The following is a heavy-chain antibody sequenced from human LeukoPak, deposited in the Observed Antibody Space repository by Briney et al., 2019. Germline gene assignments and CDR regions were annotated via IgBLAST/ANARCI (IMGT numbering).Heavy chain of an antibody. CDR3: ARVLLTPGQQLVPNYYYYMDV. Sequence: GGSLRLSCAASGFTLDDYGMSWVRQAPGKGLEWVSGINWNGGSTGYADSVKGRFTISRDNAKNSLYLQMNSLRAEDTALYYCARVLLTPGQQLVPNYYYYMDVWGKGTTVTVSS. CDR2: INWNGGST. D-gene: IGHD6-6*01. V-gene: IGHV3-20*04. J-gene: IGHJ6*03. CDR1: GFTLDDYG.